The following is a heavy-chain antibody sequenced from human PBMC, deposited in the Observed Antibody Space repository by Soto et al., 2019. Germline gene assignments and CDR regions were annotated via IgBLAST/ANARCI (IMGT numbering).Heavy chain of an antibody. CDR2: IYHSGST. CDR1: GGSISSSYW. D-gene: IGHD3-3*01. Sequence: SETLSLTCAVAGGSISSSYWWNWVRQPPGKGLEWIGKIYHSGSTNYNPSLKNRVTISVDKSNNQFSLRLSSVTAADTAVYFCVTSLNYDFWRDGGKHYYFDYWGQGALVTVSS. J-gene: IGHJ4*02. V-gene: IGHV4-4*02. CDR3: VTSLNYDFWRDGGKHYYFDY.